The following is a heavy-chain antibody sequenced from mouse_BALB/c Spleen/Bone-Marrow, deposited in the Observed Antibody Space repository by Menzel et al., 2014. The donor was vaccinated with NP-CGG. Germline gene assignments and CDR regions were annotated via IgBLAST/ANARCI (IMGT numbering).Heavy chain of an antibody. J-gene: IGHJ1*01. CDR2: INPSNGGT. D-gene: IGHD2-2*01. CDR3: TRSGTSWLRRSWYFDV. Sequence: VQLVESGADLVKPGASVKLSCEASGYTFTSSYMHWVKQRPGQGLEWIGEINPSNGGTNFNEKFKSKATLTVDKSSSTAYMQLSSLTSEDSAVYYCTRSGTSWLRRSWYFDVWGAGTTVTVSS. V-gene: IGHV1S81*02. CDR1: GYTFTSSY.